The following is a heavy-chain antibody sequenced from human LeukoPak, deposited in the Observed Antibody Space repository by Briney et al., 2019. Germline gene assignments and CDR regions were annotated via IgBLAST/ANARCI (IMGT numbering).Heavy chain of an antibody. D-gene: IGHD4-23*01. CDR2: IYPGDSDT. J-gene: IGHJ5*02. V-gene: IGHV5-51*01. CDR1: GYSFTSYW. Sequence: GESLKISCKGSGYSFTSYWIGWVRLMPGKGLEWMGIIYPGDSDTRYSPSFQGQVTISADKSISTAYLQWSSLKASDTAMYFCARSRTTVAWWFDPWGQGTLVTVSS. CDR3: ARSRTTVAWWFDP.